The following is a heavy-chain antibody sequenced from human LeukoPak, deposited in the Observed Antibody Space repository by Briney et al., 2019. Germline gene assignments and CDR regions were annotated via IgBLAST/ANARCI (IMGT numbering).Heavy chain of an antibody. CDR3: AKDRYDSSGYQSPYFDY. J-gene: IGHJ4*02. Sequence: GGSLRLSCAASGFTFSSYAMSWVRQAPGKGLEWVSVISGSGSSTYYADSVKGRFTISRDDSKNTLYLQMNSLRAEDTAVYYCAKDRYDSSGYQSPYFDYWGQGTLVTVSS. CDR1: GFTFSSYA. V-gene: IGHV3-23*01. CDR2: ISGSGSST. D-gene: IGHD3-22*01.